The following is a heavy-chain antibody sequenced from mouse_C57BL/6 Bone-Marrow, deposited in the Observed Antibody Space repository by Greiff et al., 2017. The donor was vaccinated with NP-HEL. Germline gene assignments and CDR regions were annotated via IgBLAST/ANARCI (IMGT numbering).Heavy chain of an antibody. Sequence: QVQLQQPGAELVMPGASVKLSCKASGYTFTSYWMHWVKQRPGQGLEWIGEIDPSDSYTNYNPKFKGKSTLTADKSSSTVYMQLSSLTSEDSAVYYGVITTVPDYNAMAYGGQGTSATVSS. CDR2: IDPSDSYT. V-gene: IGHV1-69*01. J-gene: IGHJ4*01. D-gene: IGHD1-1*01. CDR1: GYTFTSYW. CDR3: VITTVPDYNAMAY.